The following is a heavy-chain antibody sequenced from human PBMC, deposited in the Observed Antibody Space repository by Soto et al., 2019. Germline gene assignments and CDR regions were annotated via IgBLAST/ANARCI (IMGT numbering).Heavy chain of an antibody. CDR2: IIPIFGTA. V-gene: IGHV1-69*06. D-gene: IGHD4-17*01. CDR3: ARAEPTVVTHYYYYGMDV. CDR1: GGTFSSYA. Sequence: GASVKVSCKASGGTFSSYAISWVRQAPGQGLEWMGGIIPIFGTANYAQKFQGRVTITADKSTSTAYMELSSLRSEDTAVYYCARAEPTVVTHYYYYGMDVWGQGITVTVSS. J-gene: IGHJ6*02.